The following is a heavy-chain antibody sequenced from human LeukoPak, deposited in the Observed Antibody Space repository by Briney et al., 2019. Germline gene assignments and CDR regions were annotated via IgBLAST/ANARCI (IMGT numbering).Heavy chain of an antibody. Sequence: SGPTLAKPTQTLTLTCTFSGFSLNTSGVGVGWIRQPPGKALEWLALIYWDDDKRYSPSLRSRLTITKDTSKNQVVLTMTNMDPVDTATYYCAHTDYDILTGYRDYWGQGTLVTVSS. V-gene: IGHV2-5*02. CDR2: IYWDDDK. CDR1: GFSLNTSGVG. D-gene: IGHD3-9*01. J-gene: IGHJ4*02. CDR3: AHTDYDILTGYRDY.